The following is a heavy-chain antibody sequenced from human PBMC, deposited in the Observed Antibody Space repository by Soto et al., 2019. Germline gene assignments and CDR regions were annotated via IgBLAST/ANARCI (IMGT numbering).Heavy chain of an antibody. V-gene: IGHV3-72*01. CDR1: GFTFSDHY. Sequence: PGGSLRLSCAASGFTFSDHYMDSVRQAPGKGLEWVGRTRNKANSYTTEYAASVKGRFTISRDDSKNSMYLRMNSLKTEDTAVYYCARGLYDGSGYYSDYWGQGTLVTVSS. J-gene: IGHJ4*02. CDR3: ARGLYDGSGYYSDY. D-gene: IGHD3-22*01. CDR2: TRNKANSYTT.